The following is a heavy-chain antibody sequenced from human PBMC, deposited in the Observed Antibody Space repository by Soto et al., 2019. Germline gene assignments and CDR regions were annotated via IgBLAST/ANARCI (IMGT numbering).Heavy chain of an antibody. D-gene: IGHD5-18*01. V-gene: IGHV1-18*04. CDR3: AYVGGYSAGDYSFDL. CDR1: GSTFTSNG. CDR2: ISTYNENK. Sequence: GASVKVSCKVSGSTFTSNGIGWVRQAPGQELEGMGWISTYNENKDSAPQLQGRLTMTTDTSTTTAYMEPTNLKFDDTALYYCAYVGGYSAGDYSFDLWGQGTPVTVSS. J-gene: IGHJ4*02.